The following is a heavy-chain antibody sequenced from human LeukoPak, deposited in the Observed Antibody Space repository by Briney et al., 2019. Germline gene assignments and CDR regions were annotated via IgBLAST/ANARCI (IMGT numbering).Heavy chain of an antibody. Sequence: GGSLRLSCAVSGFIVSNFEMSWVRQAPGKGLEWVAYISTNGSTMHYAEPVKGRFTISRDIAQNSLYLQMSSLRVDDTAVYYCAREDCSGPYFSDGGAHYFDPWGQGALVTVSS. CDR1: GFIVSNFE. CDR3: AREDCSGPYFSDGGAHYFDP. D-gene: IGHD2-8*01. J-gene: IGHJ4*02. V-gene: IGHV3-48*03. CDR2: ISTNGSTM.